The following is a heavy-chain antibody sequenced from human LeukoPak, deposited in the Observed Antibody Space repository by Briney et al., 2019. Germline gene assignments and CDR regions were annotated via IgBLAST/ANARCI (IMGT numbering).Heavy chain of an antibody. V-gene: IGHV4-39*02. CDR2: IYYSGST. D-gene: IGHD5-12*01. J-gene: IGHJ5*02. Sequence: SETLSLTCTVSGGSISSSSYYWGWIRQPPGKGLEWIGSIYYSGSTYYNPSLKSRVTISVDTSKNRFSLKLSSVTAADTAVYYCAREIIVATISRWFDPWGQGTLVTVSS. CDR3: AREIIVATISRWFDP. CDR1: GGSISSSSYY.